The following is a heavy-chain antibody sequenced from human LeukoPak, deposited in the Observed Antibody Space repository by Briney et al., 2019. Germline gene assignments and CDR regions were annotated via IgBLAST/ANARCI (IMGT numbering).Heavy chain of an antibody. CDR2: TFSRGAT. D-gene: IGHD5-12*01. Sequence: SEPLSLTCIVSGGSMSGYYWSWIRQSPGKGLEWIGYTFSRGATTYNPSLKSRVTISVDTSGSQFSMNLRSVTAADTAVYFCARRSRSGYFLDSWGQGTLVTVSS. J-gene: IGHJ4*02. V-gene: IGHV4-4*09. CDR3: ARRSRSGYFLDS. CDR1: GGSMSGYY.